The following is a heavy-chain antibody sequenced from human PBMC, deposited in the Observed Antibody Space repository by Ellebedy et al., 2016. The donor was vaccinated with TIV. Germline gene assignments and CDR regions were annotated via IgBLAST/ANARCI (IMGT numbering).Heavy chain of an antibody. CDR3: ARARSYYVEAFDI. Sequence: SETLSLTXTVSGGSISSYYWSWIRQPAGKGLEWMGRIYSSGSTNYNPSLKSRVTMSVDTSKNQFSLKVSSVTAADTAVYYCARARSYYVEAFDIWGQGTMVTVSS. CDR2: IYSSGST. J-gene: IGHJ3*02. D-gene: IGHD1-26*01. V-gene: IGHV4-4*07. CDR1: GGSISSYY.